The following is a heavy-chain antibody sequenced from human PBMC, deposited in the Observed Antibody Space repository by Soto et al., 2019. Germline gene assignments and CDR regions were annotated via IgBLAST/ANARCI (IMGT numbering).Heavy chain of an antibody. V-gene: IGHV3-23*01. D-gene: IGHD3-9*01. Sequence: QTGGSLRLSCAASGFTFSSYGMSWVRQAPGKGLEWVSAISNSDGSTYYADSVKGRFTISRDNSKNTLYLQMNSLRAEDTALYYCARDSPVLTVWGQGTTVTVSS. CDR3: ARDSPVLTV. CDR2: ISNSDGST. CDR1: GFTFSSYG. J-gene: IGHJ6*02.